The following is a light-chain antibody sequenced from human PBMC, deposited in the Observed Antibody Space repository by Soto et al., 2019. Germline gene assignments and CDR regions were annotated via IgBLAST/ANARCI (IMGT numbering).Light chain of an antibody. CDR2: VAS. J-gene: IGKJ1*01. CDR3: QQYDTSPRT. CDR1: QNLGSGY. V-gene: IGKV3-20*01. Sequence: EIVFTQSPGTLSLSPGDRATLSCRASQNLGSGYLAWYQQKPGQAPRILIYVASSRATGIPDRFSGSGSGTDFSLTISRXESEDFAVYYCQQYDTSPRTFGQGTKVDIK.